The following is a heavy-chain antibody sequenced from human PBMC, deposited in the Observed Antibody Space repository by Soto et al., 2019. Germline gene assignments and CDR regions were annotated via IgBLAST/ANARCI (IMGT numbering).Heavy chain of an antibody. CDR1: GFTFSSYG. Sequence: QVQLVESGGGVVQPGRSLRLSCAASGFTFSSYGMHWVRQAPGKGLEWVAVIWYDGSNKYYADSVKGRFTISRDNSKNPLYLQMNSLRAEDTAVYYCARGDSSGYLDYWGQGTLVTVSS. J-gene: IGHJ4*02. CDR2: IWYDGSNK. D-gene: IGHD3-22*01. V-gene: IGHV3-33*01. CDR3: ARGDSSGYLDY.